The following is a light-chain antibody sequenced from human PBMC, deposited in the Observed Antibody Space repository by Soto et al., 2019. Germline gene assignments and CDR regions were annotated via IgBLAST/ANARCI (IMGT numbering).Light chain of an antibody. V-gene: IGKV3-11*01. CDR3: HDNSHWHPWS. J-gene: IGKJ1*01. Sequence: EVVLTQSPATLSLSPGERATLSCRASQNVRTFLDWYQQKPGQAPRLLIYGASNRATGIPARFSGSGSGTDFPLTFSSLEPEDFAVYYCHDNSHWHPWSFGQGTRVDIQ. CDR2: GAS. CDR1: QNVRTF.